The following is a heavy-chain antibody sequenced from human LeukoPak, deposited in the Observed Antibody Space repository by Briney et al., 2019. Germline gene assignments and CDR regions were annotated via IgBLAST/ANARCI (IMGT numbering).Heavy chain of an antibody. Sequence: GGSLRLSCAASGFTFSSYGMHWVRQAPGKGLEWVTVIWYDGSNKYYADSVKGRFTISRDNSKNTLYLQMNSLRAEDTAVYYCARGRGVLVPVDYWGQGTLVTVSS. V-gene: IGHV3-33*01. CDR3: ARGRGVLVPVDY. D-gene: IGHD6-13*01. CDR2: IWYDGSNK. CDR1: GFTFSSYG. J-gene: IGHJ4*02.